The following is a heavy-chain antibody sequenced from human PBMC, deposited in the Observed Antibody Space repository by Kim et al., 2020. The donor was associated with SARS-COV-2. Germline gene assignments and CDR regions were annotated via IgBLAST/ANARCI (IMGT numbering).Heavy chain of an antibody. CDR3: AGICGTTSCSDDY. J-gene: IGHJ4*02. D-gene: IGHD2-2*01. V-gene: IGHV3-30*07. Sequence: SAGSLRGRVTTSRDNPKSTVYLQMNSVRAEDTAVYYCAGICGTTSCSDDYWGQGTLVTVSS.